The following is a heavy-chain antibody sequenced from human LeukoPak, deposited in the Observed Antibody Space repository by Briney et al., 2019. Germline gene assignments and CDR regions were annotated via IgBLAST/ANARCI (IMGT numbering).Heavy chain of an antibody. V-gene: IGHV3-23*01. CDR3: ASCSSNSCLNNWFDP. J-gene: IGHJ5*02. Sequence: PGGSLRLSCAASGFTFSSYAMSWVRQAPGKGLEWVSAISGSGGSTYYADSVKGRFTISRDNSKNTLYLQMNSLRAEDTAVYYCASCSSNSCLNNWFDPWGQGTLVTVSS. CDR2: ISGSGGST. D-gene: IGHD2-2*01. CDR1: GFTFSSYA.